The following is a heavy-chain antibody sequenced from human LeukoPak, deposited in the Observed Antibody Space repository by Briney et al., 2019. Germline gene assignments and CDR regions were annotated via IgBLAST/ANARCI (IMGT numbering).Heavy chain of an antibody. Sequence: ASVTVSCKASGYTFTIYGISWVRQAPGQGLEWMGWISAYNGNTNYAQKLQGRVTMTTDTSTSTAYMELRSLRSDDTAVYYCARVRGKHPGGYEFDYWGQGTLVTVSS. J-gene: IGHJ4*02. CDR1: GYTFTIYG. CDR2: ISAYNGNT. D-gene: IGHD5-12*01. V-gene: IGHV1-18*01. CDR3: ARVRGKHPGGYEFDY.